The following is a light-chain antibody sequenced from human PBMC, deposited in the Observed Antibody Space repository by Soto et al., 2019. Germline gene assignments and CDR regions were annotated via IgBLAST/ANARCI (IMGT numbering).Light chain of an antibody. CDR1: QSISSW. J-gene: IGKJ1*01. Sequence: DIQMTQSPSTLSASVRYRVTITCRASQSISSWLAWYQQKPGKAPKLLXYDASSLESGVPSRFIGSGSGAELTLTISSLQPDDFANYYCQQYNSQSTKTFGQGTKVDIK. CDR2: DAS. V-gene: IGKV1-5*01. CDR3: QQYNSQSTKT.